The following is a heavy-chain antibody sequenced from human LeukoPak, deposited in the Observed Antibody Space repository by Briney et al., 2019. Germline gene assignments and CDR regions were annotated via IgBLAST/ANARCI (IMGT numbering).Heavy chain of an antibody. Sequence: SETLSLTCAVCGGSFSVYYWSWIRQPPGKGLEWIGEINHSGSTNYNPSLKSRVTISVDTSKNQFSLKLSSETAADTAVYYCGRGVRYCSSTSCYTDWFDPWGQGTLVTVSS. CDR3: GRGVRYCSSTSCYTDWFDP. J-gene: IGHJ5*02. CDR1: GGSFSVYY. D-gene: IGHD2-2*02. V-gene: IGHV4-34*01. CDR2: INHSGST.